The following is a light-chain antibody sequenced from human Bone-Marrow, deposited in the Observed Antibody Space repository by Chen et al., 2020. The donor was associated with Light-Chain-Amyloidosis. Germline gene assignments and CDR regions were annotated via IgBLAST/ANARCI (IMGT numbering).Light chain of an antibody. Sequence: SYVLTQPSSVSVAPGQTATIACGGNNIGSTSVHWYQQTPGQAPLLVVYDDSDRPSGIPERLSGSNAGNSAPLTISGVEAGDEADYYCQVWERSSDRPVFGGGTKLTVL. J-gene: IGLJ3*02. CDR3: QVWERSSDRPV. CDR2: DDS. CDR1: NIGSTS. V-gene: IGLV3-21*02.